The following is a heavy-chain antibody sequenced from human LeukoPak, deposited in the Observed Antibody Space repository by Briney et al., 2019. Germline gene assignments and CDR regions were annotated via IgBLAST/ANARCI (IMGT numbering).Heavy chain of an antibody. V-gene: IGHV3-30*02. CDR3: AKDVVGQQWVENY. CDR2: IQSDGNYQ. J-gene: IGHJ4*02. Sequence: GGSLRLSCAASGFTSRNYGMHWVRQAPGKGLEWVAFIQSDGNYQLCGDSVKGRFTISRDNSKNTLYLQVNSLRVEDTAVYHCAKDVVGQQWVENYWGQGTLVTVSS. D-gene: IGHD6-19*01. CDR1: GFTSRNYG.